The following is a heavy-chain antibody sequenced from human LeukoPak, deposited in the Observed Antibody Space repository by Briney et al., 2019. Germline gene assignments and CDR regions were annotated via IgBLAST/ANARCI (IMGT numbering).Heavy chain of an antibody. Sequence: SETLSLTCTVSGGSISGYYWSWIRQPPGKGLEWIGYIYYSGSTNYNPSLKSRVTISVDTSKNQFSLKLSSVTAADTAVYYCARGSGSYRFDYWGQGTLVSVSS. CDR2: IYYSGST. J-gene: IGHJ4*02. CDR3: ARGSGSYRFDY. CDR1: GGSISGYY. D-gene: IGHD3-10*01. V-gene: IGHV4-59*01.